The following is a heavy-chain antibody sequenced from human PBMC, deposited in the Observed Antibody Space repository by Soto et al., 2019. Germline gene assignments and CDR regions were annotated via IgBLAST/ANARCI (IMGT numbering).Heavy chain of an antibody. CDR3: ARAQLGYCSSTRCPGGAFDI. CDR1: GXTFAGYY. V-gene: IGHV1-2*04. D-gene: IGHD2-2*01. Sequence: ASVKVSCKASGXTFAGYYMHWVRQAPGQGLEWMGWINPNSGGTNYAQKFQGWVTMTRDTSISTAYMELSRLRSDDTAVYYCARAQLGYCSSTRCPGGAFDIWGQGTMVTVSS. CDR2: INPNSGGT. J-gene: IGHJ3*02.